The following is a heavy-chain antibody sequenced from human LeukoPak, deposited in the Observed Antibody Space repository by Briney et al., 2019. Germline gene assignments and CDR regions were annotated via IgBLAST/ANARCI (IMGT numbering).Heavy chain of an antibody. J-gene: IGHJ4*02. CDR3: ARVTSVGYMFDY. V-gene: IGHV1-69*02. CDR2: IIPILGIA. D-gene: IGHD2-2*02. CDR1: GGTFSSYT. Sequence: SVKVSCKASGGTFSSYTISWVRQAPGQGLEWMGRIIPILGIANYAQKFQGRVTITADKSTSTAYMELSSLRSEDTAAYYCARVTSVGYMFDYWGQGTLVTVSS.